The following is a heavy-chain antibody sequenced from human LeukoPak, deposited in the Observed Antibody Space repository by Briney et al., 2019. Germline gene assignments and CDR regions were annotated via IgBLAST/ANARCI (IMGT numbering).Heavy chain of an antibody. CDR2: ISGGGGST. CDR1: GFSFSTYA. V-gene: IGHV3-23*01. J-gene: IGHJ4*02. Sequence: PGGSLRLSCTASGFSFSTYAMNWVRQAPGKGLEWVSTISGGGGSTFYADSVKGRFTISRDNSKNTLYLQMNSLRAEDTAVYYCTRDRGYSSGWGLDYWGQGTLVTVSS. CDR3: TRDRGYSSGWGLDY. D-gene: IGHD6-19*01.